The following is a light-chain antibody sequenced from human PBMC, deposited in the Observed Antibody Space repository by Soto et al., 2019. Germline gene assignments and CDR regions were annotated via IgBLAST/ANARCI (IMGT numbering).Light chain of an antibody. CDR3: AAWDDSLNGDV. CDR1: SSNIGVNT. CDR2: TNN. V-gene: IGLV1-44*01. J-gene: IGLJ1*01. Sequence: QSVLAQPPSASGTPGQRGTISCSGSSSNIGVNTVNWYQQLPGTAPKLLIYTNNQRPSGVPDRFSGSKSGTSASLAISGLQSEDETDYYCAAWDDSLNGDVFGTGTKVTVL.